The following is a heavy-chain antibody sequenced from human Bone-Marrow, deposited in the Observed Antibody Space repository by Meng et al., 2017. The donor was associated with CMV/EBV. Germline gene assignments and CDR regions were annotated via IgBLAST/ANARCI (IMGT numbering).Heavy chain of an antibody. CDR2: TRDKANSYTT. Sequence: GGSLRLSCAAFGFTFSDHYIDWVRRAPGKGLEWVGRTRDKANSYTTEYAASVKGRFIISRDDSRDSVFLQMNSLKTEDTAVYYCARVSGAFQRSSDYWGQGTLVTVSS. CDR1: GFTFSDHY. CDR3: ARVSGAFQRSSDY. D-gene: IGHD2-15*01. J-gene: IGHJ4*02. V-gene: IGHV3-72*01.